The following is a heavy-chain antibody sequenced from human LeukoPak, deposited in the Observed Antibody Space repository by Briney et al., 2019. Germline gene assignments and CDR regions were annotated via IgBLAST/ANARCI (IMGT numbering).Heavy chain of an antibody. CDR2: IIPIFGTA. V-gene: IGHV1-69*13. CDR3: ARSKALRLDDIYY. Sequence: ASVKVSCTASGGTFSNYAISWVRQAPGQGLEWMGGIIPIFGTANYAQKFQGRVTITADESTSTAYMELSSLRSEDTAVYYCARSKALRLDDIYYWGQGTLVTVSS. J-gene: IGHJ4*02. D-gene: IGHD3-9*01. CDR1: GGTFSNYA.